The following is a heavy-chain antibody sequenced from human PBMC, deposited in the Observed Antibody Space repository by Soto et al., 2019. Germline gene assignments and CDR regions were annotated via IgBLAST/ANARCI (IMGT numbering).Heavy chain of an antibody. CDR1: GDSISRTGYY. D-gene: IGHD2-21*01. J-gene: IGHJ4*02. V-gene: IGHV4-31*03. Sequence: LSLTCTVSGDSISRTGYYWSWIRQHPGSGLEWIGYIYYSGTTYYNPSLRSRVTISIDTSNHQFFLDLRSVSAADTAVYFCARNAYDKSPAYYFDYWGQGILVTVSS. CDR2: IYYSGTT. CDR3: ARNAYDKSPAYYFDY.